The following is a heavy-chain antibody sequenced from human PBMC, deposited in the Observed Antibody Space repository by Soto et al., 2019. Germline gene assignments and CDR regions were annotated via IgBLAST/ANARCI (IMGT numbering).Heavy chain of an antibody. CDR3: ASSEGYSYGHRWFAP. D-gene: IGHD5-18*01. V-gene: IGHV3-30-3*01. CDR1: GFTFSSYA. Sequence: QVQLVESGGGVVQPGRSLRLSCAASGFTFSSYAMHWVRQAPGKGLEWVAVISYDGSNKYYAGSVKGRFTISRDNSKNTLYLQMNSLRAEDTAVYYCASSEGYSYGHRWFAPWGQGTLVTVSS. J-gene: IGHJ5*02. CDR2: ISYDGSNK.